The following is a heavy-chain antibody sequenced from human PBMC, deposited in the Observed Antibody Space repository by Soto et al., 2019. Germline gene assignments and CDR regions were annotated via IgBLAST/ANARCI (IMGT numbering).Heavy chain of an antibody. CDR3: AREGGYSGSDTGVGAFDI. CDR1: GGTFSSYA. J-gene: IGHJ3*02. V-gene: IGHV1-69*01. CDR2: IIPIFGTA. D-gene: IGHD1-26*01. Sequence: QVQLVQSGAEVKKPGSSVKVSCKASGGTFSSYAISWVRQAPGQGLEWMGGIIPIFGTANYAQKFQGRVTITADESTSTADMELSSLRSEDTAVYYCAREGGYSGSDTGVGAFDIWGQGTMVTVSS.